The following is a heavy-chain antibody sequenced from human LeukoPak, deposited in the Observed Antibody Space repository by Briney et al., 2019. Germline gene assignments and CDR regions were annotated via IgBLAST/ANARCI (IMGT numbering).Heavy chain of an antibody. J-gene: IGHJ4*02. CDR3: ARHNYDFWSGYQEIYFDY. V-gene: IGHV4-59*01. D-gene: IGHD3-3*01. Sequence: PSETLSLTCTDPGGSISSYYWSWIRQPPGEGLEWIVYIFYSGSTNYNPPLKSRVTISVDTSKNQFPLKLSSVTAADTAVYYCARHNYDFWSGYQEIYFDYWGQGTLVTVSS. CDR1: GGSISSYY. CDR2: IFYSGST.